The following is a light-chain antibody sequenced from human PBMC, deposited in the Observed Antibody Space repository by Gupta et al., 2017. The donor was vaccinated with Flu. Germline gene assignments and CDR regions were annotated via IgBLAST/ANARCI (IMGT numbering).Light chain of an antibody. V-gene: IGLV1-44*01. CDR1: SSNIGSHS. CDR2: ENT. CDR3: GAWDVSLNTWV. Sequence: QSVLTQPPSASETPGPTVTLFCSGRSSNIGSHSVTWYQQIPGKAPKLLIYENTQRPSGVPDRVSGSKSGASASLAISGLQSEDEADYYCGAWDVSLNTWVFGGGTKLTVL. J-gene: IGLJ3*02.